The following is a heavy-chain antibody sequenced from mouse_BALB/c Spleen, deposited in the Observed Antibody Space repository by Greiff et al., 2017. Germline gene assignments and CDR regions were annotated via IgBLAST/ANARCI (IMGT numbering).Heavy chain of an antibody. CDR2: SRNKANDYTT. D-gene: IGHD2-10*02. V-gene: IGHV7-1*02. J-gene: IGHJ2*01. CDR3: ARKGYGNHFDY. Sequence: EVKLVESGGGLVQPGGSLRLSCATSGFTFSDFYMEWVRQPPGKRLEWIAASRNKANDYTTEYSASVKGRFIVSRDTSQSILYLQMNALRAEDTAIYYCARKGYGNHFDYWGQGTTLTVSS. CDR1: GFTFSDFY.